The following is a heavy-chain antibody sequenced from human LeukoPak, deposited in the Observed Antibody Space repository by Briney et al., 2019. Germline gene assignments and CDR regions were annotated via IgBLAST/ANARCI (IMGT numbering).Heavy chain of an antibody. CDR1: GFTFSRYW. CDR2: IKEDGSEK. CDR3: ARAEGGYDILTGYFPDY. V-gene: IGHV3-7*01. J-gene: IGHJ4*02. D-gene: IGHD3-9*01. Sequence: GGSLRLSCAASGFTFSRYWMTWVRQAPGKGLEWVASIKEDGSEKYSVDSVKGRFTISRDNAKNSLFPQMNSLRAEDTAVYYCARAEGGYDILTGYFPDYWGQGTLVTVSS.